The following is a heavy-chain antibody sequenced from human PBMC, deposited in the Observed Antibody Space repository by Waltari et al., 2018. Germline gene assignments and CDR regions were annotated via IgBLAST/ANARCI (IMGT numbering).Heavy chain of an antibody. CDR2: IYYIGST. V-gene: IGHV4-39*07. CDR1: GGSISSSSYY. J-gene: IGHJ4*02. Sequence: QLQLQESGPGLVKPSETLSLTCTVSGGSISSSSYYWGWIRQPPGKGLEWIGSIYYIGSTYYNPSLKSRVTISVDTSKNQFSLKLSSVTAADTAVYYCARIQLGIWYYWGQGTLVTVSS. D-gene: IGHD7-27*01. CDR3: ARIQLGIWYY.